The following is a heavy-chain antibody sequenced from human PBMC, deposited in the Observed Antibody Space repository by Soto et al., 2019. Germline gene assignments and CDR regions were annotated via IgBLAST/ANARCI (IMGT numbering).Heavy chain of an antibody. CDR3: ARGVTVFGLVSRCWLDP. V-gene: IGHV4-30-4*01. CDR2: IYYSGFT. CDR1: GASISTGDYY. J-gene: IGHJ5*02. Sequence: QVLLQESGPGLVRPSETLSLSCTVSGASISTGDYYWSWVRQPPGKGLEWIGYIYYSGFTYYNPSLTSRVTISMDTSKNQFSLKLTSVTAADTAVYFCARGVTVFGLVSRCWLDPLVQGTLVTVSS. D-gene: IGHD3-3*01.